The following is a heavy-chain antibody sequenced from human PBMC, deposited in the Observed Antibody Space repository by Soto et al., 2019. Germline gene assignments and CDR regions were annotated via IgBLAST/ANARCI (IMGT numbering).Heavy chain of an antibody. V-gene: IGHV4-34*01. CDR1: GGSFSGYY. CDR3: ARRSNGAAAGIHWFDP. J-gene: IGHJ5*02. Sequence: SETLSLTCAVYGGSFSGYYWSWIRQPPGKGLEWIGEINHSGSTNYNPSLKSRVTISVDTSKNQFSLKLSSVTAADTAVYYCARRSNGAAAGIHWFDPWGQGTLVTVSS. D-gene: IGHD6-13*01. CDR2: INHSGST.